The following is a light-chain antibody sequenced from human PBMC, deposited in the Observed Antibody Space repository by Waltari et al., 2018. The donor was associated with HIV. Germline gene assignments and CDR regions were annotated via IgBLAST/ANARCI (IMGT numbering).Light chain of an antibody. CDR3: QQYGNSPRT. J-gene: IGKJ1*01. V-gene: IGKV3-20*01. Sequence: EIVLTQSPGTLSLSPGERTTLSCRASQSVSSSYLAWYQQKPGQAPRLLIYGASSRATGIPDRCSGSGSGTDFTLTSSSLEPEDFAVYYWQQYGNSPRTFGQGTKVEIK. CDR1: QSVSSSY. CDR2: GAS.